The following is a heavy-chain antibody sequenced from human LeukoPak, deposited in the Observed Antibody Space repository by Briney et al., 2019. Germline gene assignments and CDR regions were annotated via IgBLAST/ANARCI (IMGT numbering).Heavy chain of an antibody. CDR1: GFSLSSYS. CDR2: IKQDGSEK. J-gene: IGHJ3*02. V-gene: IGHV3-7*01. Sequence: GGSLRLSCAPSGFSLSSYSMNWVGQSRGKGGEWVANIKQDGSEKYYVDSVKGRFTISRDNAKDSLYLQMNGLRAEDTAVYYCARVGRGRGSSWYRDAFDIWGQGTMVTVSS. CDR3: ARVGRGRGSSWYRDAFDI. D-gene: IGHD6-13*01.